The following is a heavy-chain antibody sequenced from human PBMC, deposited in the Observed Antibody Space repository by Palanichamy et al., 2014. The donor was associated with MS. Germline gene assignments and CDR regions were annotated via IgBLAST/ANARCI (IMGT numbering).Heavy chain of an antibody. Sequence: EVQLVESGGGLVKPGGSLRLSCAASGFTFSSYSMNWVRQAPGKGLEWVSSISSGSSYIYYTDSVKGRFTISRDNAKNSLYLLMNSLSAEDTAIYYCARDYLGSPDYWGQGTLVTVSS. CDR1: GFTFSSYS. J-gene: IGHJ4*02. D-gene: IGHD3-10*01. CDR2: ISSGSSYI. V-gene: IGHV3-21*01. CDR3: ARDYLGSPDY.